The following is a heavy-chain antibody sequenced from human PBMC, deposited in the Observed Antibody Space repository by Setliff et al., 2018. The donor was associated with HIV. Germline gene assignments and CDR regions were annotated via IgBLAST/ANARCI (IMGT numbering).Heavy chain of an antibody. V-gene: IGHV4-61*09. Sequence: PSETLSLTCTVSGGSISSGSYYWSWIRQPAGKGLEWIGHIYTSGSTNYNPSLKSRVTISVDTSKNQFSLKLSSVTAADTAVYYCARDLQSPPHFDYWGREPWSPSPQ. CDR3: ARDLQSPPHFDY. CDR1: GGSISSGSYY. J-gene: IGHJ4*02. CDR2: IYTSGST.